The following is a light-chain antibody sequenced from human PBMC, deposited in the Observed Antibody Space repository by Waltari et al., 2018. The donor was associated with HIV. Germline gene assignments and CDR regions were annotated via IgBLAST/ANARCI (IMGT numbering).Light chain of an antibody. CDR3: QSYDGSLSGWV. CDR1: SSNIGAGYD. Sequence: QSELTQPPSVSGAPGQRVTISCTGSSSNIGAGYDVHWYQQLPGTAPKLLIYANTNRPSWVPDRFSGSKSGASASLAITGLRVEDEADYYCQSYDGSLSGWVFGGGTKLTVL. V-gene: IGLV1-40*01. J-gene: IGLJ3*02. CDR2: ANT.